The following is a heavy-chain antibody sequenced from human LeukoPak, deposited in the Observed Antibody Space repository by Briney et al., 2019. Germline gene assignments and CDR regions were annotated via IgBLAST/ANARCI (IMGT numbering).Heavy chain of an antibody. CDR3: AKGQENYYETTGNWDS. Sequence: PGGSLRLSCAGSGFTFRSYAMNWVRHAPGKGLEWVSLISGGGGSTHYADAVKGRFTISRDNSQNTVFLHMNRLRVEDTAVYFCAKGQENYYETTGNWDSRGQGTLVTVSS. CDR1: GFTFRSYA. V-gene: IGHV3-23*01. D-gene: IGHD3-22*01. CDR2: ISGGGGST. J-gene: IGHJ4*02.